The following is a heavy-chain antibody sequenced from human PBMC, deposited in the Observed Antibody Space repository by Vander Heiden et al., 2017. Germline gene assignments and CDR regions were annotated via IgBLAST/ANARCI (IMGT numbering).Heavy chain of an antibody. CDR1: GFTFSSPG. CDR2: IWYDGSNK. CDR3: ARWGNNKVFDY. D-gene: IGHD3-16*01. V-gene: IGHV3-33*01. Sequence: QVQLVASGGGVVQPGRSLGLSCDASGFTFSSPGMHWVRQAPGKGLEWVAVIWYDGSNKYYADSGKGRFTISRDNSKNLVYLQMSSLRAEDTALYYCARWGNNKVFDYWGQGTLVTVSS. J-gene: IGHJ4*02.